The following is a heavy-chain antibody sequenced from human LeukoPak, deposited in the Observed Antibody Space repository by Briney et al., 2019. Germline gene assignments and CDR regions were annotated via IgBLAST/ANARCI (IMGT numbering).Heavy chain of an antibody. CDR1: GFTFSSYA. CDR2: IYYSGST. D-gene: IGHD1-26*01. CDR3: ALKWELDY. Sequence: GSLRLSCAASGFTFSSYAMSWVRQPPGKGLEWIGSIYYSGSTYYNPSLKSRVTISVDTSKNQFSLKLSSVTAADKAVYYCALKWELDYWGQGTLVTVSS. J-gene: IGHJ4*02. V-gene: IGHV4-39*01.